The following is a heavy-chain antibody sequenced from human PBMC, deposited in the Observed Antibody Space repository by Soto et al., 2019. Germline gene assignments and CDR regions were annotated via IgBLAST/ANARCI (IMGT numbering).Heavy chain of an antibody. V-gene: IGHV4-59*01. Sequence: PSEPLSLTCTVSGGSISSYYWSWIRQPPGKGLEWIGYIYYSGSTNYNPSLKSRVTISVDTSKNQFSLKLSSVTAADTAVYYCARAAAIPYFDYWGQGTLVTVSS. CDR2: IYYSGST. D-gene: IGHD6-13*01. CDR1: GGSISSYY. J-gene: IGHJ4*02. CDR3: ARAAAIPYFDY.